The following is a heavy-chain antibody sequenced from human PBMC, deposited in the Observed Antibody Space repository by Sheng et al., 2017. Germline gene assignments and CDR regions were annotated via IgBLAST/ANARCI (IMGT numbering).Heavy chain of an antibody. Sequence: VQLQQWGAGLLKPSEPLSLTCGVNGGAFGNFYWTWIRQSPGKDWSGLQRSMIVGNINYNPSLRSRVNLSIDTSKRQISLMMNSMTAADAGVYYCARRSGSRRFDYWGQGTQVTV. V-gene: IGHV4-34*02. D-gene: IGHD6-25*01. CDR2: SMIVGNI. CDR1: GGAFGNFY. J-gene: IGHJ4*02. CDR3: ARRSGSRRFDY.